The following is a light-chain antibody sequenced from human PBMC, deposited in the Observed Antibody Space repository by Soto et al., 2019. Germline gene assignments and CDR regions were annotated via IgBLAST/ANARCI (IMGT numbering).Light chain of an antibody. Sequence: EIVMTQSPVTLSVSPGGRATLSCRASQSISDTLAWYQQKPGQAPRLLIHGASTRAPGFPARFSGSGSGTDFTLTISSLQSEDFATYYCQQSYSTPLTFGGGTKVEIK. J-gene: IGKJ4*01. CDR3: QQSYSTPLT. CDR1: QSISDT. CDR2: GAS. V-gene: IGKV3-15*01.